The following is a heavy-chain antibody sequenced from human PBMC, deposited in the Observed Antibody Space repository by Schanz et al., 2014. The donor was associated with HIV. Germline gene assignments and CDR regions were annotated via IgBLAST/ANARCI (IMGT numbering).Heavy chain of an antibody. D-gene: IGHD2-15*01. CDR2: ISDDGSNK. CDR1: GFTFSTYG. V-gene: IGHV3-30*03. CDR3: AARYCSGAKCYSLDY. J-gene: IGHJ4*02. Sequence: QVQLVESGGGVVQPGRSLRLSCAASGFTFSTYGMHWVRQAPGKGLEWVAFISDDGSNKYYADSVKGRFTISRDNSKNTLFLQMNSLRAEDTAVYHCAARYCSGAKCYSLDYWGQGTLVTVSS.